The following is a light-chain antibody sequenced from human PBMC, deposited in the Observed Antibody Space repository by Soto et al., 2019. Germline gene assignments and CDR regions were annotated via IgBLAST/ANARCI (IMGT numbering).Light chain of an antibody. CDR3: QQRYNWLT. J-gene: IGKJ4*01. V-gene: IGKV1-5*01. Sequence: DMQMTQSPSTLSASVGDRVTITCRASQSISGWLAWYQQKPGKAPKLLIYDVSSLESGVPSRFSGSGSGTDFTLTISSLESEDSGIYYCQQRYNWLTFGGGTKVDIK. CDR1: QSISGW. CDR2: DVS.